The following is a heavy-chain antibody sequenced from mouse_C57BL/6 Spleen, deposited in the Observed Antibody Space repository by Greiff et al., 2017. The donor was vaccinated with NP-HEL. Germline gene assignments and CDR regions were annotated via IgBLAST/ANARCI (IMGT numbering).Heavy chain of an antibody. V-gene: IGHV1-64*01. CDR1: GYTFTSYW. J-gene: IGHJ2*01. Sequence: VQLQQPGAELVKPGASVKLSCKASGYTFTSYWMHWVKQRPGQGLEWIGMIHPNSGSTNYNEKFKSKATLTVDKSSSTAYMQLSSLTSEDSAVYYCARSGITTVVAPWYFDYWGQGTTLTVSS. CDR3: ARSGITTVVAPWYFDY. D-gene: IGHD1-1*01. CDR2: IHPNSGST.